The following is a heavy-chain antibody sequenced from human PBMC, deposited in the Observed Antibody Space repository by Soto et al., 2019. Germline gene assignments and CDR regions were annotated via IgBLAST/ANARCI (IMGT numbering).Heavy chain of an antibody. V-gene: IGHV3-30*18. J-gene: IGHJ4*02. Sequence: QVQLVESGGGVVQPGRSLRLSCAASGFTFSIYGMHWVRQAPGTGLEWVAVISYDGSNKYYADSVKGRFTISRDNSKNTLYLQMNSLRAEDTAVYYCAKDKRITMVRGVTIDYWGQGTLVTVYS. CDR3: AKDKRITMVRGVTIDY. D-gene: IGHD3-10*01. CDR1: GFTFSIYG. CDR2: ISYDGSNK.